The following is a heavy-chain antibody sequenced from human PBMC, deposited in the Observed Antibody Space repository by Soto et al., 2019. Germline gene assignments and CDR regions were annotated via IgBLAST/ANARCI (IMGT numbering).Heavy chain of an antibody. D-gene: IGHD6-13*01. CDR2: ISYDENTK. V-gene: IGHV3-30*18. CDR1: GFDFRGTG. CDR3: AKVAASSWHANWFAP. Sequence: LRLSCKASGFDFRGTGMHWVRQAPGKGLEWVAVISYDENTKDYGDSVKGRFTVSRDNSNNTLYLQMHSLTSDDTAVYYCAKVAASSWHANWFAPWGQGTLVTVSS. J-gene: IGHJ5*02.